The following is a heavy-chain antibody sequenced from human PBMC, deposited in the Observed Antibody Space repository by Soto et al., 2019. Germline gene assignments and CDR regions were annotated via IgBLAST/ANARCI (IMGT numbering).Heavy chain of an antibody. D-gene: IGHD3-10*01. CDR2: ISAYKGNT. Sequence: ASVKVSCKAFGYTFSIYGVTWVRQAPGQGLEWLGWISAYKGNTKFAEKLQGRVTMATDKSTTTAYMELRSLTSDDTAVYFCAIGSGDPYYFDYWGQGTRATVSS. CDR1: GYTFSIYG. V-gene: IGHV1-18*01. J-gene: IGHJ4*02. CDR3: AIGSGDPYYFDY.